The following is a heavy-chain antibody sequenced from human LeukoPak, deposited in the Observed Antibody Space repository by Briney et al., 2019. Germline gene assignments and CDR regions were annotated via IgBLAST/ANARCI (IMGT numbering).Heavy chain of an antibody. D-gene: IGHD5-18*01. CDR2: IRYDGSKK. CDR1: GFTFSSYG. J-gene: IGHJ6*03. V-gene: IGHV3-30*02. Sequence: GGSLRLSCGASGFTFSSYGMHWVRQAPGKGLEWVAFIRYDGSKKSHADSVKGRFTISRDNSKNTLYLQMNTLRAEDTAVYYCAKASRFGYSYGPREYFYYMDVWGKGTTVTISS. CDR3: AKASRFGYSYGPREYFYYMDV.